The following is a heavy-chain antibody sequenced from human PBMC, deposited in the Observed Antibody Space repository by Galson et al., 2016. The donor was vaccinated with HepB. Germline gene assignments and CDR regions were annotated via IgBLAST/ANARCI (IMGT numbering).Heavy chain of an antibody. V-gene: IGHV4-4*02. D-gene: IGHD1-26*01. CDR1: GGSISNNNW. CDR2: IYHSGST. J-gene: IGHJ4*02. Sequence: SETLSLTCAVSGGSISNNNWWRWVRQPPGKGLEWIGEIYHSGSTNYNPSLKSRVTMSVDQSKNQFSLKLTSVTAADTAVYYCTSETYYYWGQGTLVTVSS. CDR3: TSETYYY.